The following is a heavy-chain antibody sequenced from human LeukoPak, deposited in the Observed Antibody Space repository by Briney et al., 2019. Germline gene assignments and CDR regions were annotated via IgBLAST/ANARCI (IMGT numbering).Heavy chain of an antibody. J-gene: IGHJ4*02. CDR2: IIPIFGTA. V-gene: IGHV1-69*06. D-gene: IGHD3-3*01. Sequence: ASVKVSCKASGGTFSSYAISWVRQAPGQGLEWMGGIIPIFGTANYAQKFQGRVTITADKSTSTAYMELSSLRSEDTAVYYCARDLGYSRRYYDFSDWGQGTLVTVSS. CDR1: GGTFSSYA. CDR3: ARDLGYSRRYYDFSD.